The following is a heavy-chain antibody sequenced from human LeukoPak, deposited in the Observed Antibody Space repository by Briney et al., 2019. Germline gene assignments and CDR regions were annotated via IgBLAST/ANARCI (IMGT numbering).Heavy chain of an antibody. J-gene: IGHJ3*02. CDR3: AKDRVSTIPEGGAFEI. CDR2: ISATGGST. V-gene: IGHV3-23*01. CDR1: EVNLKKYA. Sequence: GGSLRLSCAVSEVNLKKYAMYWIRQAPGKGLEWVAHISATGGSTYFADSVKGRFSISKDTSKNTVSLHMKSLRADDTAVYFCAKDRVSTIPEGGAFEIWGQGTKVTVSS. D-gene: IGHD2-21*01.